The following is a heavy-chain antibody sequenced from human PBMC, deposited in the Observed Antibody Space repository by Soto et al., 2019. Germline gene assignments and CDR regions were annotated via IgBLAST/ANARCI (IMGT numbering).Heavy chain of an antibody. Sequence: WGAPRPSFAAPWFTFSSYCLPWGPQGPGKGLEWVAVISYDGSNKYYADSVKGRFTISRDNSKNTLYLQMNSLRAEDTAVYYCAKDHIAAGYYYYGMDVWGQGTTVTVSS. D-gene: IGHD2-21*01. CDR2: ISYDGSNK. V-gene: IGHV3-30*18. CDR3: AKDHIAAGYYYYGMDV. CDR1: WFTFSSYC. J-gene: IGHJ6*02.